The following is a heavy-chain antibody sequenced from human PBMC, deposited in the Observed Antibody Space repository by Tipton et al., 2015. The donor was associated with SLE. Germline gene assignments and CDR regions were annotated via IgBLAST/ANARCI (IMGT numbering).Heavy chain of an antibody. Sequence: SLRLSCADSGFTFSTYSMNWVRQAPGKGLEWVSSISRGSSYIHYADSVKGRFTISRDNVKNSLYLQMNSLRAEDTAVYYCARPTAGYIYGDAFDIWGQGTLVTRLF. J-gene: IGHJ3*02. CDR3: ARPTAGYIYGDAFDI. V-gene: IGHV3-21*01. D-gene: IGHD5-18*01. CDR1: GFTFSTYS. CDR2: ISRGSSYI.